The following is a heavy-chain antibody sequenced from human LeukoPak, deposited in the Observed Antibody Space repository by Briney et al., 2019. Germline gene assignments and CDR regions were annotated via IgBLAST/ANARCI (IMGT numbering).Heavy chain of an antibody. CDR3: ARGYDILTGYSDLDY. D-gene: IGHD3-9*01. CDR2: ISAYNGKT. J-gene: IGHJ4*02. V-gene: IGHV1-18*01. CDR1: GYTFTSYG. Sequence: ASLTVSCKASGYTFTSYGISLVRQAPGQGLEWMGWISAYNGKTNYAQKLQGRVTMTTDTSTSTAYMELRSLRSDDTAVYYCARGYDILTGYSDLDYWGQGTLVTVSS.